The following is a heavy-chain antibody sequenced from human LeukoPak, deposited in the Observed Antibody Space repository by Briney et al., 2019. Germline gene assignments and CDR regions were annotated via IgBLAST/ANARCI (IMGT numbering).Heavy chain of an antibody. V-gene: IGHV3-23*01. CDR1: GFTFSSYA. D-gene: IGHD3-10*01. J-gene: IGHJ4*02. Sequence: GGTLRLSCAASGFTFSSYAMSWVRQAPGKGLEWVSTISGGGSTYYADSVKGRFTISRDNSKNTLFMQMNSLRVEDTAVYYCANKWASGIDYWGQGTLVAVSS. CDR2: ISGGGST. CDR3: ANKWASGIDY.